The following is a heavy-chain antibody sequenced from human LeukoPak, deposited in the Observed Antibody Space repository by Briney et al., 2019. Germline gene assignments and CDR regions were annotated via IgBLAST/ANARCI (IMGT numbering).Heavy chain of an antibody. CDR3: ARRPVYYYDSSGYYVY. Sequence: SETLSLTCTVSGGSISSSSYYWGWIRQPPGKGLEWIVSIYYSGSTYYNPSLKSRVTISVDTSKNQFSLKLSSVTAADTAVYYCARRPVYYYDSSGYYVYWGQGTLVTVSS. D-gene: IGHD3-22*01. CDR1: GGSISSSSYY. CDR2: IYYSGST. V-gene: IGHV4-39*01. J-gene: IGHJ4*02.